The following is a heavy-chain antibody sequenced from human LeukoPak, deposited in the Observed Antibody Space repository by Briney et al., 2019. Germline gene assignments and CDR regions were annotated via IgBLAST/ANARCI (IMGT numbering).Heavy chain of an antibody. D-gene: IGHD3-22*01. CDR3: AKDLHSSGYYPGDAFDI. Sequence: PGGSLRLSCAASGFTFDDYAMHWVRQAPGKGLEWVSLISWDGGSTYYADSVKGRFTISRDNSKNSLYLQMNSLRAEDTALYYCAKDLHSSGYYPGDAFDIWGQGTMVTVSS. CDR1: GFTFDDYA. V-gene: IGHV3-43D*03. J-gene: IGHJ3*02. CDR2: ISWDGGST.